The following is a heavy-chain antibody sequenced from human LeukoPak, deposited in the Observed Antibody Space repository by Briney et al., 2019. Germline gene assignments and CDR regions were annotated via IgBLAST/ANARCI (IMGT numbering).Heavy chain of an antibody. Sequence: SETLSLTCTVSGGSISSSSYYWGWIRQPPGKGLEWIGSIYYSGSTYYNPSLKSRVTISVDTSKNQFSLKLSSVTAADTAVYYCARGHLWFGESYFDYWGQGTLVTVSS. CDR2: IYYSGST. V-gene: IGHV4-39*07. CDR1: GGSISSSSYY. D-gene: IGHD3-10*01. J-gene: IGHJ4*02. CDR3: ARGHLWFGESYFDY.